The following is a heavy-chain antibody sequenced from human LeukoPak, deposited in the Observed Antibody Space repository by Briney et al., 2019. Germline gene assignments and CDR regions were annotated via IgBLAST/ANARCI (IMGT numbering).Heavy chain of an antibody. CDR2: ISGSGGST. V-gene: IGHV3-23*01. Sequence: PGGSLRLSCAASGFTFSSYATSWVRQAPGKGLEWVSAISGSGGSTYYADSVKGRFTISRDNSKNTLYLQMNSLRAEDTAVYYCAKGEYYYDSSGYYYERHAFDIWGQGTMVTVSS. J-gene: IGHJ3*02. D-gene: IGHD3-22*01. CDR3: AKGEYYYDSSGYYYERHAFDI. CDR1: GFTFSSYA.